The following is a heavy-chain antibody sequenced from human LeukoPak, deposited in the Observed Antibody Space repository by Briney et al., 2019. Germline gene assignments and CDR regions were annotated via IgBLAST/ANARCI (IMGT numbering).Heavy chain of an antibody. CDR2: INPSGGST. CDR1: GYTFTSYY. V-gene: IGHV1-46*01. D-gene: IGHD3-10*01. Sequence: ASVKVSCKASGYTFTSYYMHWVRQAPGQGLEWMGIINPSGGSTSYAQKFQGRVTMTRDTSTSTVYMELSSLRSEDTAVYYCARGSRALLLWFGELKIRFQGWFDPWGQGTLVTVSS. J-gene: IGHJ5*02. CDR3: ARGSRALLLWFGELKIRFQGWFDP.